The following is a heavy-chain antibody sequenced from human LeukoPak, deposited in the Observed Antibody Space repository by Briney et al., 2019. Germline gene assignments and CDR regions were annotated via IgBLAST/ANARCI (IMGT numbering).Heavy chain of an antibody. CDR2: IYADGSS. Sequence: TLSLTCTASGGSVGSDNSYWNWIRQPAGEGLEWIGRIYADGSSTYNPSLKSRVTISVDSSKNQFSLRLSSMTAADTAVYYCARGYYYHRWGQGTLVTVSS. V-gene: IGHV4-61*02. CDR1: GGSVGSDNSY. CDR3: ARGYYYHR. D-gene: IGHD3-22*01. J-gene: IGHJ4*02.